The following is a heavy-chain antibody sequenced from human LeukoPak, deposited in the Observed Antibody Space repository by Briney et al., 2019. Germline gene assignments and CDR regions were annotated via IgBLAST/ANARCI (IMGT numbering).Heavy chain of an antibody. CDR1: GGSISTYY. V-gene: IGHV4-59*01. CDR3: ARKSSSGWYFDH. CDR2: IYYSGRT. J-gene: IGHJ4*02. Sequence: SETLSLTCTVSGGSISTYYWSWIRQPPGKGLEWIGYIYYSGRTDYNPSLKSRVTISVDTSKNQFSLKLSSVTAADTAVYYCARKSSSGWYFDHWGQGTLVTVSS. D-gene: IGHD6-19*01.